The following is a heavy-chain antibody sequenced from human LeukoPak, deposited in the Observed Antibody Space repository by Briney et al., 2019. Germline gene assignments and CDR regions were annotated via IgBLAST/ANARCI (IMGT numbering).Heavy chain of an antibody. J-gene: IGHJ4*02. Sequence: GGSLRLSCAASGFTFSSYAMSWVRQAPGKGLEWVSAISGSGGSTYYADSVKGRFTISRDNSKNTLYLQMNSLRAEDTAVYYCAKDRVFWSGYCLFDYWGQGTLVTVSS. CDR2: ISGSGGST. D-gene: IGHD3-3*01. V-gene: IGHV3-23*01. CDR1: GFTFSSYA. CDR3: AKDRVFWSGYCLFDY.